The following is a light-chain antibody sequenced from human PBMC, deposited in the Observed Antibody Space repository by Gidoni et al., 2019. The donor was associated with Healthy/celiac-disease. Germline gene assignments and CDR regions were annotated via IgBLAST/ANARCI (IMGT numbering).Light chain of an antibody. CDR1: SSDVGGYNY. Sequence: QSALTQPRSVSGSPGQSFTISCTGTSSDVGGYNYVSWYQQHPGKAPKLMIYDVSKRPSGVPDRFSGSKSGNTASLTISGLQAEDEADYYCSSYAGSYTPHVVFGGGTKLTVL. J-gene: IGLJ2*01. CDR2: DVS. CDR3: SSYAGSYTPHVV. V-gene: IGLV2-11*01.